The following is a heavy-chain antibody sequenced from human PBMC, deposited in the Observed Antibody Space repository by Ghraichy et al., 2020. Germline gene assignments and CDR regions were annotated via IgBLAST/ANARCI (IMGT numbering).Heavy chain of an antibody. J-gene: IGHJ6*02. CDR2: IGTSSSYI. CDR1: GFTFSSYS. CDR3: ARDYCSSTSCYYYYYYGMDV. Sequence: GSLRLSCAASGFTFSSYSMNWVRQAPGKGLEWVSSIGTSSSYIYYADSVKGRFTISRDNAKNSLYLQMNSLRAEDTAVYYCARDYCSSTSCYYYYYYGMDVWGQGTTVTVSS. V-gene: IGHV3-21*01. D-gene: IGHD2-2*01.